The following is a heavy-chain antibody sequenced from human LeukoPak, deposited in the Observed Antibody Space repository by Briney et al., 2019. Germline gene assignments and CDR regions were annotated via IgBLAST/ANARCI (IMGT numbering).Heavy chain of an antibody. CDR3: VRGGFTGTSCPYFDY. V-gene: IGHV3-23*01. J-gene: IGHJ4*02. CDR1: GFTFSNYA. D-gene: IGHD2-2*01. CDR2: INGRGDST. Sequence: PGGSLRLSCAASGFTFSNYAMSWVRQAPGKGLEWVSGINGRGDSTVYADSVKGRFTISRDNAKNTLYLQMNSLRAEDTAVYYCVRGGFTGTSCPYFDYWGQGTLVTVSS.